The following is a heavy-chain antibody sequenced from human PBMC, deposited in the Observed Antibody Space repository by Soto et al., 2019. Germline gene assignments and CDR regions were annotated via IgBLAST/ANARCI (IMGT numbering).Heavy chain of an antibody. CDR2: IGASGAGT. CDR1: GFTFSSYA. D-gene: IGHD1-26*01. V-gene: IGHV3-23*01. J-gene: IGHJ4*02. CDR3: ELRKTGSSFDY. Sequence: GGSLRLSCAASGFTFSSYAMSWVRQAPGKGLEWVSAIGASGAGTYYAEYVKGRFTISRDNSKNTLYLQMNSLRAEDTAVYYCELRKTGSSFDYWGQGTLVTVSS.